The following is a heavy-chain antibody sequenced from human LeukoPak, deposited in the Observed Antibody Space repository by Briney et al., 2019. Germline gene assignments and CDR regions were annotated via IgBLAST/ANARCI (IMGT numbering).Heavy chain of an antibody. V-gene: IGHV3-30*18. CDR3: AKINNDDDY. CDR2: ISPDGKIE. D-gene: IGHD1/OR15-1a*01. J-gene: IGHJ4*02. CDR1: GFTFTTFG. Sequence: GRSLRLSCAASGFTFTTFGIHWVRQAPGKGLEWVAAISPDGKIEYYTDSVKGRFTVSRDNSKNMIYLQMNSLRGEDSAVYFCAKINNDDDYWGQGAPVTVSS.